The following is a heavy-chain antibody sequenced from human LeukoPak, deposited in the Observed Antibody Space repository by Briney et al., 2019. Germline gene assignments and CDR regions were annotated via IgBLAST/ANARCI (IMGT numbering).Heavy chain of an antibody. V-gene: IGHV1-2*06. CDR3: ARATYAFDM. J-gene: IGHJ3*02. Sequence: ASVKVSCKASGYTFTGHYLHWMRQAPGQGLEWMGRISPNSGGTNYAQRFQGRVTMTRDTSISTAYMELSRLRSDDTALYYCARATYAFDMWGQGTMVTVPS. CDR2: ISPNSGGT. CDR1: GYTFTGHY.